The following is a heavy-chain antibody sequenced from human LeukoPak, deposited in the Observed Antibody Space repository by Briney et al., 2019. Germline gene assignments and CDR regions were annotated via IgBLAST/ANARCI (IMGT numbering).Heavy chain of an antibody. Sequence: SVKVSCKASGYTFTSYGISWVRQAPGQGLEWMGRIIPILGIANYAQKFQGRVTITADKSTSTAYMELSSLRSEDTAVYYCARARYFYDSSGYEISDYWGQGTLVTVSS. CDR1: GYTFTSYG. V-gene: IGHV1-69*04. D-gene: IGHD3-22*01. CDR3: ARARYFYDSSGYEISDY. J-gene: IGHJ4*02. CDR2: IIPILGIA.